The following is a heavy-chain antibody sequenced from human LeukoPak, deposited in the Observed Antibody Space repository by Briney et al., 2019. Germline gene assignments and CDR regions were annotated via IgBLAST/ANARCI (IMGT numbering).Heavy chain of an antibody. CDR2: IYSDNT. D-gene: IGHD6-19*01. Sequence: GGSLRLSCTVSGFTVSSNSMSWVRQAPGEGLEWVSFIYSDNTHYSDSVKGRFTISRDNSKNTLYLQMNSLRAEDTAVYYCAKAPGGAVAYWGQGTLVTVSS. V-gene: IGHV3-53*01. CDR3: AKAPGGAVAY. CDR1: GFTVSSNS. J-gene: IGHJ4*02.